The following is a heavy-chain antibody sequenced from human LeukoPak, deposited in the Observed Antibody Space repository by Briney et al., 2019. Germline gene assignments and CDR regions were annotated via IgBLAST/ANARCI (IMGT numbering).Heavy chain of an antibody. J-gene: IGHJ4*02. Sequence: GGSLRLSCAASGLTFSAYPINWVRQAPGKGLEWVLHIKSDGNTIFYADSVKGRFTISRDNAKNSLYLQMNSLRDEDTAVYYCATDSQWSFDYWGLGTLVTVSS. D-gene: IGHD2-15*01. CDR1: GLTFSAYP. CDR3: ATDSQWSFDY. CDR2: IKSDGNTI. V-gene: IGHV3-48*02.